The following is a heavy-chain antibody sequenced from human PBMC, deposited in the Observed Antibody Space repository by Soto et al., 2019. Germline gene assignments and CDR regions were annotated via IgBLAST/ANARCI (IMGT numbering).Heavy chain of an antibody. CDR1: GFTFSSYG. CDR3: AKEGLGPTYLLDY. D-gene: IGHD3-9*01. CDR2: IRYDGSNK. V-gene: IGHV3-33*06. J-gene: IGHJ4*02. Sequence: QVQLVESGGGVVQPGRSLRLSCAASGFTFSSYGMHWVRQAPGKGLEWVAIIRYDGSNKYYADYVKGRFTNSRDNYKNTLFQQMNSLRDDDTAVYYCAKEGLGPTYLLDYWGQGTLVTVSS.